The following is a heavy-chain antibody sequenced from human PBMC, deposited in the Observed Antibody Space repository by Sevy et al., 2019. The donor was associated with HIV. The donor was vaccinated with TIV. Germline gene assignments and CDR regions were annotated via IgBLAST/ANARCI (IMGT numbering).Heavy chain of an antibody. Sequence: SETLSLTCAVHGGSFSGYYWNWIRQPPGKGLEWIGEIYHSGSTNYNPSLKSRVTISVDKSKNQFSLKLSSVTAADTAVYYCARGEINSRNNWFDPWGQGTLVTVSS. CDR2: IYHSGST. V-gene: IGHV4-34*01. D-gene: IGHD6-13*01. CDR1: GGSFSGYY. J-gene: IGHJ5*02. CDR3: ARGEINSRNNWFDP.